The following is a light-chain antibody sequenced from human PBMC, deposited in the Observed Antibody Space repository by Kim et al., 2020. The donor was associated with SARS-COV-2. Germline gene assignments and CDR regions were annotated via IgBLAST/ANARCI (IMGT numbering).Light chain of an antibody. CDR1: QSISSY. CDR2: AAS. J-gene: IGKJ5*01. Sequence: VGDRVTITCRASQSISSYLNWYQQKPGKAPKLLIYAASSLQSGVPSRFSGSGSGTDFTLTISSLQPEDFATYYCQQSYSTLRSITFGQGTRLEIK. CDR3: QQSYSTLRSIT. V-gene: IGKV1-39*01.